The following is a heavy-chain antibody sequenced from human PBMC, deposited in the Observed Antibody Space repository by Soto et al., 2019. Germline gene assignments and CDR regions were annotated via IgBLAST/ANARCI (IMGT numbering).Heavy chain of an antibody. D-gene: IGHD3-10*01. CDR2: TFYRSTWNY. CDR3: ASDMRVIPGHRELLAYPAQRASDIGSSGM. CDR1: GDSVSRNITA. Sequence: PSQTLSLTCDISGDSVSRNITAWSWIRQSPSRGLEWLGRTFYRSTWNYDYAISVKSRITITPDTSKNQFSLHLNSVTPEDTAVYYCASDMRVIPGHRELLAYPAQRASDIGSSGM. J-gene: IGHJ6*01. V-gene: IGHV6-1*01.